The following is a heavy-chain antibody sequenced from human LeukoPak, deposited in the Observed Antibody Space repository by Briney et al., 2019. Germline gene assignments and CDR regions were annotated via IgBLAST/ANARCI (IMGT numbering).Heavy chain of an antibody. J-gene: IGHJ4*02. Sequence: GGSLRLSCAASGFTFSSYAMSWVRQAPGKGLEWVSAISGSGGSTYYADSVKGRFTISRDNSKNTLYLQMNSLRAEDTAVYYCIMQWLVLGAFDYWGQGTLVTVSS. CDR3: IMQWLVLGAFDY. CDR1: GFTFSSYA. V-gene: IGHV3-23*01. CDR2: ISGSGGST. D-gene: IGHD6-19*01.